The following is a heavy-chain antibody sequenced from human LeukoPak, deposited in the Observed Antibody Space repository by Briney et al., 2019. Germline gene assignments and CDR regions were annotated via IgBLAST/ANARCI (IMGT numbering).Heavy chain of an antibody. CDR2: IVVGSGNT. V-gene: IGHV1-58*02. Sequence: SVTVSCKASGFTFTSSAMQWVRQARGQRLEWIGWIVVGSGNTNYAQKFQERVTITRDMSTSTAYMELSSLRSEDTAVYYCAAGSKSDYGDFPLDYWGQGTLVTVSS. CDR3: AAGSKSDYGDFPLDY. D-gene: IGHD4-17*01. CDR1: GFTFTSSA. J-gene: IGHJ4*02.